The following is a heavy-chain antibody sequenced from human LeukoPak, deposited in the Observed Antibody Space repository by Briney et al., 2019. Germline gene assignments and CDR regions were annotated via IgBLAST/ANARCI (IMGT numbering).Heavy chain of an antibody. V-gene: IGHV3-23*01. Sequence: GGSLRLSCAASGFTFSSYGMSWVRQAPGKGLEWVSSISRSGGQIYYADSMEGRFTISRDSSEDTLHLQMNSLRVEDTAVYYCARRDTSGSFYFDYWGQGTLVTVSS. J-gene: IGHJ4*02. CDR3: ARRDTSGSFYFDY. CDR2: ISRSGGQI. D-gene: IGHD6-19*01. CDR1: GFTFSSYG.